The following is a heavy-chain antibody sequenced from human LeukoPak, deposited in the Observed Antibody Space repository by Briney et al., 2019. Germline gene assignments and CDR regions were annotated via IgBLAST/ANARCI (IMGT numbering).Heavy chain of an antibody. CDR2: IYYSGST. Sequence: SETLSLTCTVSGGSISSYYWSWIRQPPGKGLEWIGYIYYSGSTNYNPSLKSRVTISVDTSKNQFSLKLSSVTAADMAVYYCARAPGLNWFDPWGQGTLVTVSS. D-gene: IGHD3/OR15-3a*01. CDR3: ARAPGLNWFDP. V-gene: IGHV4-59*01. CDR1: GGSISSYY. J-gene: IGHJ5*02.